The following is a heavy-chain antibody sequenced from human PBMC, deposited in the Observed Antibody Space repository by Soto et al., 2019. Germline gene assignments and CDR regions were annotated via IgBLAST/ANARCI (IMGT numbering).Heavy chain of an antibody. Sequence: QVQLVQSGAELKKPGASVKVSCKASGGTFSSYAISWVRQAPGQGLEWMGGIIPIFGTANYSKKFKGRVTIIADESTSTAYMELSSLTFEETAVYYCARDKSRLAGDAFDIWGQGTMVTVSS. J-gene: IGHJ3*02. CDR3: ARDKSRLAGDAFDI. CDR2: IIPIFGTA. V-gene: IGHV1-69*01. CDR1: GGTFSSYA.